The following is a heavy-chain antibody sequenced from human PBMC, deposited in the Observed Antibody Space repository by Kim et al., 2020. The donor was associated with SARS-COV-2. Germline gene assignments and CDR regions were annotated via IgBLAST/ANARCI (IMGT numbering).Heavy chain of an antibody. D-gene: IGHD3-22*01. J-gene: IGHJ4*02. Sequence: DSGKGRFAISRDKSKNTLYRQVNSLRAEDTAVYYCASWGDDTSGYYFFDYWGQGTLVTVSS. CDR3: ASWGDDTSGYYFFDY. V-gene: IGHV3-23*01.